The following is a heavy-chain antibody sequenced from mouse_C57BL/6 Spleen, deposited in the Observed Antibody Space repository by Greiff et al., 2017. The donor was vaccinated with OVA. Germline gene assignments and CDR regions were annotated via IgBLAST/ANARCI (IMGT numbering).Heavy chain of an antibody. CDR3: ARGTAQATWFAY. J-gene: IGHJ3*01. D-gene: IGHD3-2*02. CDR1: GYTFTSYW. CDR2: IDPSDSET. Sequence: QVQLQQPGPELVRPGSSVKLSCKASGYTFTSYWMHWVKQRPIQGLEWIGNIDPSDSETHYNQKFKDKATLTVDKSSSTAYMQLSSLTSEDSAVYYCARGTAQATWFAYWGQGTLVTVSA. V-gene: IGHV1-52*01.